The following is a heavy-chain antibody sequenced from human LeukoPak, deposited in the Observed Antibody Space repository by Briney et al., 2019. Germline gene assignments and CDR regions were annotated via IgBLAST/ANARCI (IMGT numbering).Heavy chain of an antibody. D-gene: IGHD3-22*01. J-gene: IGHJ4*02. Sequence: GGSLRLSGAASGFTFSDYYMSWIRQAPGKGLEWVSYISSSGSTIYYADSVKGRFTISRDNAKNSLYLQMNRLRAEDTAVYYCARGNYYYDSSGYYTLTYWGQGTLVTVSS. CDR2: ISSSGSTI. CDR1: GFTFSDYY. CDR3: ARGNYYYDSSGYYTLTY. V-gene: IGHV3-11*01.